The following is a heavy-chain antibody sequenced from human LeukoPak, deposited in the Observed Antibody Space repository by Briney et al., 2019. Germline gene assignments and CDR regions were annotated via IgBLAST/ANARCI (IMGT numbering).Heavy chain of an antibody. CDR2: XXXXGGST. Sequence: PGGSLRLSCAASGFTFSSYXXXXXXXXXXXXXXXXXXXXXXGGSTYYXXXXXGXXXXSRDXXXXTLYLQMNSLRAEDTAVYYCAKNGGRGQLHYYYMDVWGKGTTVTVSS. D-gene: IGHD2-8*01. V-gene: IGHV3-23*01. CDR1: GFTFSSYX. CDR3: AKNGGRGQLHYYYMDV. J-gene: IGHJ6*03.